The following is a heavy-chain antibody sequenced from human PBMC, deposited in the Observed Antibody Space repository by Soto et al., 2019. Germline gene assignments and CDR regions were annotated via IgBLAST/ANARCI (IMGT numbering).Heavy chain of an antibody. CDR3: TRPQSSGWYDY. V-gene: IGHV5-51*01. CDR1: GYSFISHW. D-gene: IGHD6-19*01. J-gene: IGHJ4*02. Sequence: RGESLKISCKGSGYSFISHWIAWVRQTPGKGLEWVGIINPGDSDVRYSPSFQGQVTISADKSINTAYLQWSSLKASDTATYYCTRPQSSGWYDYWGQGTLVTVSS. CDR2: INPGDSDV.